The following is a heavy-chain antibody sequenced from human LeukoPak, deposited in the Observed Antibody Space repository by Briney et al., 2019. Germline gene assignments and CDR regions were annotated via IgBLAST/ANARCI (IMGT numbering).Heavy chain of an antibody. Sequence: ASVKVSCKASGYTFTSYYMHWVRQAPGQGLEWMGIINPSGGSTSYAQKFQGRVTMTRDTSTSTVYMELSSLGSEDTAVYYCARDCSGGSCYPGRGYFDYWGQGTLVTVSS. CDR3: ARDCSGGSCYPGRGYFDY. D-gene: IGHD2-15*01. CDR2: INPSGGST. J-gene: IGHJ4*02. CDR1: GYTFTSYY. V-gene: IGHV1-46*01.